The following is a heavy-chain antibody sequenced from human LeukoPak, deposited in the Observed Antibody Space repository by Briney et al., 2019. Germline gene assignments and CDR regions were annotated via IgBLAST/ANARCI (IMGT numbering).Heavy chain of an antibody. V-gene: IGHV3-21*04. CDR1: GFTFSSYS. J-gene: IGHJ2*01. Sequence: GGSLRLSCAASGFTFSSYSMNWVRQAPGKGLEWVSSISSSSSYIYYADSVKGRFTISRDNAKNSLYLQMSSLRAEDTAVYYCARDYGDYGYWYFDLWGRGTLVTVSS. D-gene: IGHD4-17*01. CDR2: ISSSSSYI. CDR3: ARDYGDYGYWYFDL.